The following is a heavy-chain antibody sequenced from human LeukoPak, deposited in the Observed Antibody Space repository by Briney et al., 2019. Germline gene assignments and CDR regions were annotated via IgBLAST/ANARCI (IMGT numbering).Heavy chain of an antibody. Sequence: PSETLSLTCTVSDGSISSSNYYWAWIRQPPGKGLEWIANIFYTGNTYYNPSLKSRVTISIDTSKNQFSLRLNSVTATDTAVYYCARLNKPGWFDPWGQGTLVTVSS. J-gene: IGHJ5*02. V-gene: IGHV4-39*01. CDR3: ARLNKPGWFDP. CDR1: DGSISSSNYY. D-gene: IGHD1-14*01. CDR2: IFYTGNT.